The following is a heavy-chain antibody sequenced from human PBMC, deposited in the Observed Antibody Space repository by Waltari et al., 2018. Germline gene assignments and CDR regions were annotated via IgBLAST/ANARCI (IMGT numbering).Heavy chain of an antibody. D-gene: IGHD6-13*01. CDR2: IIGSGGTT. J-gene: IGHJ4*02. Sequence: EVQLLESGGGLVQPGGSLRLSCAASGYTFSHYALTWVRQAPGKGLEWVSSIIGSGGTTYYAGSVKGRFTISRDNSQNTLYLQMNSLRVEDTAVYYCAKGGIGELGALVCWGQGTLVTVSS. CDR3: AKGGIGELGALVC. V-gene: IGHV3-23*01. CDR1: GYTFSHYA.